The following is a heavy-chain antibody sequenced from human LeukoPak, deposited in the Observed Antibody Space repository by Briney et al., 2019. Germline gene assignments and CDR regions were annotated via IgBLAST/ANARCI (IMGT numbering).Heavy chain of an antibody. Sequence: SGALSLTCAVYGGSFSGYYWSWIRQPPGKGLEWIGEINHSGSTNYYPSLKSRVTISINTSKNQFSLKLSSVTAADTAVYYCARADSGYDSDWFDPWGQGTLVTVSS. CDR2: INHSGST. D-gene: IGHD5-12*01. CDR1: GGSFSGYY. V-gene: IGHV4-34*01. J-gene: IGHJ5*02. CDR3: ARADSGYDSDWFDP.